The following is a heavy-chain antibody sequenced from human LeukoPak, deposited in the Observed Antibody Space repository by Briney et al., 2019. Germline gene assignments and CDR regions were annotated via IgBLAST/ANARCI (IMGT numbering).Heavy chain of an antibody. CDR2: INPSGGST. CDR3: ASDRRMITFGGVIELYYYSMDV. D-gene: IGHD3-16*02. V-gene: IGHV1-46*01. CDR1: GYTFTSYY. J-gene: IGHJ6*02. Sequence: ASVKVSCKASGYTFTSYYMHWVRQAPGQGLEWMGIINPSGGSTSYAQKFQGRVTMTRDTSTSTVYMELSSLRSEDTAVYYCASDRRMITFGGVIELYYYSMDVWGQGTSVTVSS.